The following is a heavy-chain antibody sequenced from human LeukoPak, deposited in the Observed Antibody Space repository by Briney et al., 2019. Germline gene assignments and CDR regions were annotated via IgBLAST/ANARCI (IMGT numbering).Heavy chain of an antibody. CDR3: ARARLLWFGELSAPYSYYMDV. D-gene: IGHD3-10*01. CDR2: ISAYNGNT. J-gene: IGHJ6*03. CDR1: GYTFTVYY. V-gene: IGHV1-18*04. Sequence: GASVKVSCKASGYTFTVYYMHWVRQAPGQGLEWMGWISAYNGNTNYAQKLRGRVTMTTDTSTSTAYMELRSLRSDDTAVYYCARARLLWFGELSAPYSYYMDVWGKGTTVTVSS.